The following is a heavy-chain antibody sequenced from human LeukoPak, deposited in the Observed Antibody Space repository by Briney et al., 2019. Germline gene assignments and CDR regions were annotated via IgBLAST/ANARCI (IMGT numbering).Heavy chain of an antibody. CDR2: ISWNSGSI. CDR3: AKSGYCSSTSCRDYFDY. J-gene: IGHJ4*02. CDR1: GFTFDDYA. Sequence: GGSLRLSCAASGFTFDDYAMHWVRQAPGEGLEWVSGISWNSGSIGYADSVKGRFTISRDNAKNSLYLQMNSLRAEDMALYYCAKSGYCSSTSCRDYFDYWGQGTLVTVSS. D-gene: IGHD2-2*01. V-gene: IGHV3-9*03.